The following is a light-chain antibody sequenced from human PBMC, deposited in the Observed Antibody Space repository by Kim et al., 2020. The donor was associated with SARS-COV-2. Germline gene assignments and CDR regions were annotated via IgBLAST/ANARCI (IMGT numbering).Light chain of an antibody. CDR3: QQTYIAPRT. CDR1: HSIGTY. V-gene: IGKV1-39*01. J-gene: IGKJ4*01. CDR2: SAS. Sequence: ASVGDRVTITCRASHSIGTYLNWYQHKPGKVPKLLIYSASSLSSGVPSRFSGAGSGTDFTLTISSLQFEDFATYYCQQTYIAPRTFGGGTKVDIK.